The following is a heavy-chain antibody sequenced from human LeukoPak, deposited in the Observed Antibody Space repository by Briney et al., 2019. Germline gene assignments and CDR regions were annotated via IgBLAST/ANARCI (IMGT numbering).Heavy chain of an antibody. CDR3: VRDRNYFEALQRSY. V-gene: IGHV3-21*04. CDR2: ISSSSSYI. Sequence: GGSLRLSCATSGFTFSGYSMNWVRQAPGKGLEWVSSISSSSSYIYYADSVKGRFTISRDNAKNSLYLQMNSLRVEDTAVYFCVRDRNYFEALQRSYWGQGTLVTVSS. J-gene: IGHJ4*02. D-gene: IGHD1-7*01. CDR1: GFTFSGYS.